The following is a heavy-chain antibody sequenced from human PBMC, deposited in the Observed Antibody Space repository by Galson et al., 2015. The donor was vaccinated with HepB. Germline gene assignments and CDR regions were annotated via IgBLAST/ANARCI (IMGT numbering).Heavy chain of an antibody. J-gene: IGHJ1*01. CDR3: TTDPITMIVVVTRAGAEYIQH. V-gene: IGHV3-15*01. Sequence: SLRLSCAASGFTFSSNWMSWVRQAPGKGLEWVGRIKSKTDGGTTDYAAPVKGRFTISRDDSKNTLYLQMNRLKTEDTAVYYCTTDPITMIVVVTRAGAEYIQHWGQGTLVTVSS. CDR2: IKSKTDGGTT. D-gene: IGHD3-22*01. CDR1: GFTFSSNW.